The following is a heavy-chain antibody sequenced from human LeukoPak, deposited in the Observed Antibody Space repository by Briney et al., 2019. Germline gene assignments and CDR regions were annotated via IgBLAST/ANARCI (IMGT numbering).Heavy chain of an antibody. CDR3: ARVSCNWNDCDYYYYGMDV. CDR1: GGSISSYH. J-gene: IGHJ6*02. CDR2: IYTSGST. V-gene: IGHV4-4*07. Sequence: SETLSLTCTVSGGSISSYHWSWIRQPAGKGLEWIGRIYTSGSTNYNPSLKSRVTMSVDTSKNQFSLKLSSVTAADTAVYYCARVSCNWNDCDYYYYGMDVWGQGTTVTVSS. D-gene: IGHD1-1*01.